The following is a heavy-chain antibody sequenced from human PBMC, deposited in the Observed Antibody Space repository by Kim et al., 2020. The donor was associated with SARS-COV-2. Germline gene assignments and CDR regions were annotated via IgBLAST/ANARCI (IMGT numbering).Heavy chain of an antibody. CDR3: TSDFGDYCAGDCYSRV. J-gene: IGHJ6*02. CDR2: IKSKTNSGTT. Sequence: GGSLRLSCAASGFTFSNSWMNWVRQAPGKGLEWVGRIKSKTNSGTTAYGAPGKGRFTISRDDSKNTLYLQMNSLKTDDTAVYYCTSDFGDYCAGDCYSRVWGQGAKGTVSS. CDR1: GFTFSNSW. D-gene: IGHD2-21*02. V-gene: IGHV3-15*01.